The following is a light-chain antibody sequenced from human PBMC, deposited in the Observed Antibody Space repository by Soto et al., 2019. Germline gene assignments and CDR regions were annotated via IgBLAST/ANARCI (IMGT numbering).Light chain of an antibody. CDR3: QQYDNLPIT. CDR1: QGINNY. Sequence: DIQMTQTPSSLSASVGDRVTITCRASQGINNYLAWFQQKPGKAPKLLIYDASNLETGVPSRFSGSGSGTDFTFTISSLQPEDIATYYCQQYDNLPITFGQGTRLEI. J-gene: IGKJ5*01. V-gene: IGKV1-33*01. CDR2: DAS.